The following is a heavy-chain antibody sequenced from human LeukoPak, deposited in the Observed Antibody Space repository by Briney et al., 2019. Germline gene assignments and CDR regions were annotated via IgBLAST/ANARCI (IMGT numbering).Heavy chain of an antibody. CDR3: ARAGLTGSKVALDV. Sequence: ASVKVSCKASGYTFTDYPMNWVRQAPGQGLEWMGWINTDTGNPTYAQGFTGHYVFSLDTSVSTAYLQIISLKAEDTAVYYCARAGLTGSKVALDVWGQGTMVTVSS. CDR1: GYTFTDYP. J-gene: IGHJ3*01. CDR2: INTDTGNP. D-gene: IGHD1-20*01. V-gene: IGHV7-4-1*02.